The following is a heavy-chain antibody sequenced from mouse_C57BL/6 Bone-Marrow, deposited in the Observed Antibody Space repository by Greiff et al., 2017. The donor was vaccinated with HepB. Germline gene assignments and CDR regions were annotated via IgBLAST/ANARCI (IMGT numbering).Heavy chain of an antibody. D-gene: IGHD1-1*02. Sequence: QVHVKQSGAELVKPGASVKLSCKASGYTFTSYWMQWVKQRPGQGLEWIGEIDPSDSYTNYNQKFKGKATLTVDTSSSTAYMQLSSLTSEDSAVYYCARLVGNDYWGQGTTLTVSS. CDR1: GYTFTSYW. V-gene: IGHV1-50*01. CDR2: IDPSDSYT. J-gene: IGHJ2*01. CDR3: ARLVGNDY.